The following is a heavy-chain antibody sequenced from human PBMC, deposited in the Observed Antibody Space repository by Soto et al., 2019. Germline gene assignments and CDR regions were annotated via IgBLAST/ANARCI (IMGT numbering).Heavy chain of an antibody. CDR2: INAGNGNT. V-gene: IGHV1-3*01. J-gene: IGHJ4*02. Sequence: ASVKVSCKASGYTFTSYAMHWVRQAPGQRLEWMGWINAGNGNTKYSQKFQGRVTITRDTSASTAYMELSSLRSEDTAVYYCARVQSGDSVLLWFGELLKGLDYWGQGTLVTVSS. D-gene: IGHD3-10*01. CDR1: GYTFTSYA. CDR3: ARVQSGDSVLLWFGELLKGLDY.